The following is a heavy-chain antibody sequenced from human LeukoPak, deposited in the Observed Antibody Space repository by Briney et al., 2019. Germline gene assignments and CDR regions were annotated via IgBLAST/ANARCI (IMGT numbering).Heavy chain of an antibody. Sequence: ESLKISRKGSGYSFTSYWIGWVRQMPGTGLEWMGIIYPGDSETRYSPYFPGQDTISTDNSISTAYLQCSSLNASDTAIYYCSTKSSGSYYYYYMDVWGKGTTVTVSS. CDR3: STKSSGSYYYYYMDV. V-gene: IGHV5-51*01. CDR2: IYPGDSET. CDR1: GYSFTSYW. J-gene: IGHJ6*03. D-gene: IGHD3-22*01.